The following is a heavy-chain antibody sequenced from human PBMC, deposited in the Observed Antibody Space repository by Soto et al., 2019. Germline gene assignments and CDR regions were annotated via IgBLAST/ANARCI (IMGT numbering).Heavy chain of an antibody. CDR2: IYYSGST. D-gene: IGHD1-26*01. J-gene: IGHJ4*02. CDR1: GGSISSGGYC. Sequence: SETLPHTCTVSGGSISSGGYCWSWIRKHPGKGLEWIGYIYYSGSTNYNPSLKSRVTISVDTSKNQFSLKLSSVTAADTAVYYCARGGSIGSYYFSCDYWGQGTLVTVS. V-gene: IGHV4-61*08. CDR3: ARGGSIGSYYFSCDY.